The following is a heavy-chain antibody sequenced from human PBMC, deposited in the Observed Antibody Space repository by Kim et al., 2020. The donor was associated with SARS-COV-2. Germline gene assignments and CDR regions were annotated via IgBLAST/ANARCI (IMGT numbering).Heavy chain of an antibody. V-gene: IGHV3-48*02. CDR3: ARGTKGGSGRSSLMDV. CDR1: GFTFSSYS. J-gene: IGHJ6*02. D-gene: IGHD3-10*01. Sequence: GGSLRLSCAASGFTFSSYSMNWVRQAPGKGLEWVSYISSSSSTIYYADSVKGRFTISRDNAKNSLYLQMNSLRDEDTAVYYCARGTKGGSGRSSLMDVWGQGTTVTVSS. CDR2: ISSSSSTI.